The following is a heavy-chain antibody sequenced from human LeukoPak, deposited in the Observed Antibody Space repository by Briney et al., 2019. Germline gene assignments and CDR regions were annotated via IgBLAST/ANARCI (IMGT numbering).Heavy chain of an antibody. CDR3: ARDRSSSLDY. J-gene: IGHJ4*02. V-gene: IGHV3-30*04. Sequence: GGSLRLSCAASGFTFSSYAMHWVRQAPGKGLEWVAIISYDGSNKYYADSVKGRFTISRDNSKNTLYLQMNSLRAEDTAVYYCARDRSSSLDYWGQGTLVTVSS. CDR2: ISYDGSNK. D-gene: IGHD6-13*01. CDR1: GFTFSSYA.